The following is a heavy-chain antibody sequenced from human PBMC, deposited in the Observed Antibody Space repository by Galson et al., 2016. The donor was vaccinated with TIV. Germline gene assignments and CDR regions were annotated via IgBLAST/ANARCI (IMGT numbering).Heavy chain of an antibody. V-gene: IGHV3-30*13. D-gene: IGHD5-24*01. Sequence: SLRLSCAASGFTFGSYDMHWVRQAPGKGLEWVAFIAYDGSSRNYADSVKGRFTISRDNSKNRLNLHMNSLRPKDTAVYYCASTFNSYYIYYWGQGTLVPVSS. CDR1: GFTFGSYD. CDR3: ASTFNSYYIYY. J-gene: IGHJ4*02. CDR2: IAYDGSSR.